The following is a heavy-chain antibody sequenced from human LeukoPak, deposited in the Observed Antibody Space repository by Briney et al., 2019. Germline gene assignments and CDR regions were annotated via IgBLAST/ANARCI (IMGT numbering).Heavy chain of an antibody. J-gene: IGHJ4*02. CDR3: TTYHYDTSGYYYVTY. D-gene: IGHD3-22*01. V-gene: IGHV3-49*04. CDR1: GFAFGDYA. CDR2: IRSKAYGGTA. Sequence: QPGRSLRLSCTASGFAFGDYAMSWVRQAPGKGLEWVGFIRSKAYGGTADYAASLKGRFTISRDDSKNIAYLQMISLKTEDTAVYYCTTYHYDTSGYYYVTYWGQGALVTVSS.